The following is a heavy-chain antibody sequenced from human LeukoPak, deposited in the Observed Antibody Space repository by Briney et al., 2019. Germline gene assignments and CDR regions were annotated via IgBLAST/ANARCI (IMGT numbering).Heavy chain of an antibody. D-gene: IGHD3-16*01. CDR1: GGSISSYY. CDR2: IYYSGST. V-gene: IGHV4-59*12. Sequence: SETLSLTCTVSGGSISSYYWSWIRQPPGKGLEWIGYIYYSGSTYYNPSLKSRVTISVDTSKNQFSLKLSSVTAADTAVYYCARESPYDYVWGRGDAFDIWGQGTMVTVSS. CDR3: ARESPYDYVWGRGDAFDI. J-gene: IGHJ3*02.